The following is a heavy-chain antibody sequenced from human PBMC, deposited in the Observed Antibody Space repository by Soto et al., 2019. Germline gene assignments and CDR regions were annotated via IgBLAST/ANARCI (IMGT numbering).Heavy chain of an antibody. Sequence: QVQLVQSGAEVKKPGASVIVSCTASGYPLTSNYIHWLRQAPGEGLEWMGKINPSGGTTRYGQKFQGRVTMTRDTSTSTVYMQMSSLKSEDTAVYYCARGEPHSSGWNFDYWGQGTLVSVSP. D-gene: IGHD6-19*01. J-gene: IGHJ4*02. V-gene: IGHV1-46*01. CDR1: GYPLTSNY. CDR2: INPSGGTT. CDR3: ARGEPHSSGWNFDY.